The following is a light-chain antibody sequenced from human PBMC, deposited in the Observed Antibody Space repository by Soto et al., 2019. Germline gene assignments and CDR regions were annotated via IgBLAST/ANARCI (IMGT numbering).Light chain of an antibody. CDR3: QQYYSTPRS. CDR1: QSVLYSSNNKNY. J-gene: IGKJ1*01. CDR2: WAS. Sequence: DIVMTQSPASLAVSLGDRATINCESSQSVLYSSNNKNYLAWYQQKPGQPPKLLIYWASTRESGVPDRFSGSGSGTDFTLTISSLQAEDVAVYYCQQYYSTPRSFGQGTKVDIK. V-gene: IGKV4-1*01.